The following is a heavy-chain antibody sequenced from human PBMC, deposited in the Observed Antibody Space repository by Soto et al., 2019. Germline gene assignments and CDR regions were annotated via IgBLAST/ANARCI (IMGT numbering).Heavy chain of an antibody. J-gene: IGHJ3*02. CDR2: IYYSGST. CDR1: GGSISSSSYY. V-gene: IGHV4-39*01. D-gene: IGHD3-16*02. CDR3: ARLIDYIWASYRPDDAFDI. Sequence: SETLSLTCTVSGGSISSSSYYWGWIRQPPGKGLEWIGSIYYSGSTYYNPSLKSRVTISVDTSKNQFSLKLSSVTAADTAVYYCARLIDYIWASYRPDDAFDIWGQGTMVTASS.